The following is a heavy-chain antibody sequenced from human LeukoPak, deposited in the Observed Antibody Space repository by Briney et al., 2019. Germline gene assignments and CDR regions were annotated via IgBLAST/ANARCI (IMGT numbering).Heavy chain of an antibody. CDR2: IVVGSGNT. J-gene: IGHJ4*02. D-gene: IGHD3-10*01. Sequence: SVKVSCKASGFTFTSSAMQWVRQARGQRLEWIGWIVVGSGNTNYAQKFQERVTITRDMSTSTAYMELSSLRSEDTAVYYCARVRVNGGEYDYWGQGTLVTVSS. CDR3: ARVRVNGGEYDY. V-gene: IGHV1-58*02. CDR1: GFTFTSSA.